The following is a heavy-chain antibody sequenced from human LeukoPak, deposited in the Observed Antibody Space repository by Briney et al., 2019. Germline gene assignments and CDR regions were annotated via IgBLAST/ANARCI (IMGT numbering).Heavy chain of an antibody. Sequence: GGSLRLSCAASGFTFTIFGLNWVRQAPGKGLEWVAVISYDGSNKYYADSVKGRFTISRDNSKNTLYLQMNSLRAEDTAVYYCARDPGYCSSTSCYTRYFDYWGQGTLVTVSS. CDR1: GFTFTIFG. CDR2: ISYDGSNK. CDR3: ARDPGYCSSTSCYTRYFDY. V-gene: IGHV3-30*03. D-gene: IGHD2-2*02. J-gene: IGHJ4*02.